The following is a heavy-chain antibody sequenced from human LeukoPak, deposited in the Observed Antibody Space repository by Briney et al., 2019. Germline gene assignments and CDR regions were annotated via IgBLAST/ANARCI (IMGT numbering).Heavy chain of an antibody. J-gene: IGHJ5*02. CDR1: GFTFSDYY. V-gene: IGHV3-11*04. D-gene: IGHD6-19*01. CDR2: ISSSDTII. CDR3: ARDHLLSGWDEGWFDP. Sequence: PGGSLRLSCAASGFTFSDYYMSWIRQAPGKGLEWFSYISSSDTIIYYADSVKGRFTISRDNAKNSLCLQMNSLRAEDTAVYYCARDHLLSGWDEGWFDPWGQGTLVTVSS.